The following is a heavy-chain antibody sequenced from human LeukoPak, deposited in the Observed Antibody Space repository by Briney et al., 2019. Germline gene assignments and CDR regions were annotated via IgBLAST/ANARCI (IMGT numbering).Heavy chain of an antibody. CDR3: ARENYDNTFDY. Sequence: PSETLSLTCAVYGESFSGYYWSWIRQPPGKGLEWIGEINHSGSTNYNPSLKSRVTISVDTSKNQFSLKLSSVTAADTAVYYCARENYDNTFDYWGQGTLVTVSS. V-gene: IGHV4-34*01. D-gene: IGHD3-22*01. CDR1: GESFSGYY. J-gene: IGHJ4*02. CDR2: INHSGST.